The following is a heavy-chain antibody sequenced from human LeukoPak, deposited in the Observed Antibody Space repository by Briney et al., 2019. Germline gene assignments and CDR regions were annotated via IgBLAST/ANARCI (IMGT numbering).Heavy chain of an antibody. D-gene: IGHD3-16*01. CDR2: MSSSGDTI. CDR3: ARGTGLAHNGVDV. CDR1: GFTFSSYE. V-gene: IGHV3-48*03. J-gene: IGHJ6*02. Sequence: GGSLRLSCAASGFTFSSYEMNWVRQAPGMGLEWVSFMSSSGDTIYYADSVKGRFTISRDNAKNSLYLQMNSLRAEDTAVYYCARGTGLAHNGVDVWGQGTTVTVSS.